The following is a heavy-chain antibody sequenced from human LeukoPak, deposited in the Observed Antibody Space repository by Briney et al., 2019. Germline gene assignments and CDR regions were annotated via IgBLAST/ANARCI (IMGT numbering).Heavy chain of an antibody. CDR1: GGSISSSSYY. J-gene: IGHJ4*02. V-gene: IGHV4-39*07. Sequence: SETLSLTCTVSGGSISSSSYYWGWIRQPPGKGLEWIGSIYYSGSTYYNPSLKSRVTISVDTSKNQFSLKLSSVTAADTAVSYCARGRQLERRPFDYWGQGTLVTVSS. CDR3: ARGRQLERRPFDY. D-gene: IGHD1-1*01. CDR2: IYYSGST.